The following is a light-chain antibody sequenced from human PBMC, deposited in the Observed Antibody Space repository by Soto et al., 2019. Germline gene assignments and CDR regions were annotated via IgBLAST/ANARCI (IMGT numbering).Light chain of an antibody. J-gene: IGKJ1*01. CDR3: LQDYNYPWT. Sequence: AIPMTQSPSSLSASVGDRVTITCRASQGIRNDLGWYQQRPGKAPKLLIYAASTLQIGVPSRFSGSGSGTDFTLTISSLQPEDFATYYCLQDYNYPWTFGQGTKVEIK. CDR1: QGIRND. V-gene: IGKV1-6*01. CDR2: AAS.